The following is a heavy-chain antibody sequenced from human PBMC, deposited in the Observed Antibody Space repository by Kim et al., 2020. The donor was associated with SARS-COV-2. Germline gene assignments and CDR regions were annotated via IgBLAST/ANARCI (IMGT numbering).Heavy chain of an antibody. D-gene: IGHD6-13*01. J-gene: IGHJ6*03. CDR3: ARLPYSSSWYYYYYYMDV. CDR1: GYTFTSYD. Sequence: ASVKVSCKASGYTFTSYDINWVRQATGQGLEWMGWMNPNSGNTGYAQKFQGRVTMTRNTSISTAYMELSSLRSEDTAVYYCARLPYSSSWYYYYYYMDVWGKGTTVTVSS. CDR2: MNPNSGNT. V-gene: IGHV1-8*01.